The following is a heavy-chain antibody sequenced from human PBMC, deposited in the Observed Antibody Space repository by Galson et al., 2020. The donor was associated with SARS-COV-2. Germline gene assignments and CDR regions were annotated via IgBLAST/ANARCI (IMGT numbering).Heavy chain of an antibody. Sequence: GGSLRLSCAASGFTFDDYAMHWVRQAPGKGLEWVSGISWNSGSIGYADSVKGRFTISRDNAKNSLYLQMNSLRAEDTALYYCAKDITSGYGNYFDYWGQGTLVTVSS. CDR1: GFTFDDYA. CDR3: AKDITSGYGNYFDY. CDR2: ISWNSGSI. D-gene: IGHD5-12*01. J-gene: IGHJ4*02. V-gene: IGHV3-9*01.